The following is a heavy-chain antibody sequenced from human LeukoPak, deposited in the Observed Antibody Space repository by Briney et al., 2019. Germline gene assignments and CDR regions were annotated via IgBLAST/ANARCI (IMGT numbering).Heavy chain of an antibody. Sequence: PGGSLRLSCAASGFTFSSYSMNWVRQAPGKGLEWVSSISSSSSYIYYADSVKGRFTISRDNAKNSLYLQMNSLRAEDTAVYYCARGSGSYYYCGMDVWGQGTTVTVSS. CDR1: GFTFSSYS. CDR3: ARGSGSYYYCGMDV. V-gene: IGHV3-21*01. D-gene: IGHD1-26*01. CDR2: ISSSSSYI. J-gene: IGHJ6*02.